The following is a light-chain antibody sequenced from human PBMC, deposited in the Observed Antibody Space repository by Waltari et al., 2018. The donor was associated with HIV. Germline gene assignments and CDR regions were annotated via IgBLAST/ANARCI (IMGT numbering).Light chain of an antibody. J-gene: IGKJ5*01. CDR1: QSIATY. V-gene: IGKV3-11*01. CDR2: DAS. CDR3: QQRNIPIT. Sequence: EIMLTQSPATLSLSLGERATLSCRASQSIATYLAWFQQKPGQAPRLLIYDASNRATGIPARFSGSGSGTDFTLTISSREPEDFGIYYCQQRNIPITFGQGTRLEI.